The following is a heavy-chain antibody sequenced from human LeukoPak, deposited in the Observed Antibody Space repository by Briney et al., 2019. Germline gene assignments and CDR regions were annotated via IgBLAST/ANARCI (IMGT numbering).Heavy chain of an antibody. CDR3: ARDLDSSGYYYAY. V-gene: IGHV3-30*04. CDR1: GFTFSSFA. Sequence: GGSLRLSCAASGFTFSSFAMHWVRQAPGKGLEWVAVISFDGSDKYYAEAVKGRFTVSRDNSENTVYLQMNSLRAEDTAVYYCARDLDSSGYYYAYWGQGSLVTVSS. CDR2: ISFDGSDK. J-gene: IGHJ4*02. D-gene: IGHD3-22*01.